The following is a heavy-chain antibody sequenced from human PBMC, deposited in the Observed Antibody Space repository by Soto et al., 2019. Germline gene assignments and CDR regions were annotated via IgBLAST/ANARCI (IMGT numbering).Heavy chain of an antibody. CDR3: ARPARRDYYDGLDV. CDR1: GGTFSSYP. Sequence: QVQLVQSGAEVKKPGSSVKVSCKTSGGTFSSYPIHWVRQAPGHGPEWLGTIIPSSGKATYAQSFQGRVTMTADEARATAYMELSSLRSEDTAVYYCARPARRDYYDGLDVWGPGTTVTVSS. CDR2: IIPSSGKA. J-gene: IGHJ6*02. V-gene: IGHV1-69*18.